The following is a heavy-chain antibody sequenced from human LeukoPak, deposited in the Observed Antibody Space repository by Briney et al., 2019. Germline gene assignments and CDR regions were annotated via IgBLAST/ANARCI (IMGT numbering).Heavy chain of an antibody. V-gene: IGHV3-21*01. CDR2: ISRASESI. Sequence: GGSLRLSCEASGFNFNTYSMAWVRQDPGKGLEWVSIISRASESIFYADSVKGRFTISRDNAKNSLYLQMNGLRAEDTAAYYCARGATDTTRWFDPWGQGTLVTVSS. CDR1: GFNFNTYS. D-gene: IGHD1-7*01. CDR3: ARGATDTTRWFDP. J-gene: IGHJ5*02.